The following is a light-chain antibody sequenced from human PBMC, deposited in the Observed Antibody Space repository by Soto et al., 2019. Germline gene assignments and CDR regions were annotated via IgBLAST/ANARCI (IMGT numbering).Light chain of an antibody. CDR1: QSVSSN. Sequence: EIVMTQSPATLSVSPGERATLSCRASQSVSSNLAWYQQKPGQAPRLLIYGASTRATGIPARFSGSGSGTKFTLPISSLQSEDFAVYYCQQYNNWPPWTFGQGTKV. V-gene: IGKV3-15*01. J-gene: IGKJ1*01. CDR2: GAS. CDR3: QQYNNWPPWT.